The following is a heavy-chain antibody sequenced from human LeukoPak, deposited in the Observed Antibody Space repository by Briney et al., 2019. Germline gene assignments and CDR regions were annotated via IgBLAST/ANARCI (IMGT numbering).Heavy chain of an antibody. V-gene: IGHV3-7*01. J-gene: IGHJ4*02. Sequence: GGSLRLSCATSGVTFSSYWMSWVRQAPGKGLEWVANIKQDGSEKYYVDSVKGRFTISRDNAKNSLYLQMNSLRAEDTAVYYCARDGWPYDFWSGYWSSWGQGTLVTVSS. CDR2: IKQDGSEK. CDR1: GVTFSSYW. D-gene: IGHD3-3*01. CDR3: ARDGWPYDFWSGYWSS.